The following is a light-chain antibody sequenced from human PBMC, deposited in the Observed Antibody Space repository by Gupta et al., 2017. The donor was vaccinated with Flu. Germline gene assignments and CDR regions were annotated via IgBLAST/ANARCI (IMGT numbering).Light chain of an antibody. CDR2: GAS. CDR1: QSVLYSANYKNY. Sequence: IFMSQTLDSLAVSLGETATIYCKSSQSVLYSANYKNYLAWYQQKPGQPPKLLIYGASTRESGVPDRFSGSGSGTDFTLTISSLQAEDVAVYYCHQYYTIPRNFGQGTKLEIK. J-gene: IGKJ2*01. CDR3: HQYYTIPRN. V-gene: IGKV4-1*01.